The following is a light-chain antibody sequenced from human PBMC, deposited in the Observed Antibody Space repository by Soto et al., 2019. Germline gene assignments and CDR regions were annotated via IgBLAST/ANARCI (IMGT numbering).Light chain of an antibody. V-gene: IGKV3-15*01. CDR1: QSLSSN. CDR2: DAS. CDR3: QQYNNGSPWT. J-gene: IGKJ1*01. Sequence: ESEMTQPPYTLSVSPGERATLQCRASQSLSSNLAWYQQKPGQAPRLLIYDASIRATGIPARFSGSGSGTEFTLTISSRQYADFAGYYYQQYNNGSPWTFGQGTKVDIK.